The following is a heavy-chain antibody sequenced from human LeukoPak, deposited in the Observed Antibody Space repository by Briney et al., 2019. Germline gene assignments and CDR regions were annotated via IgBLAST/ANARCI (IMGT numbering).Heavy chain of an antibody. J-gene: IGHJ4*02. CDR2: IKSKTDGGTT. V-gene: IGHV3-15*01. CDR1: GFTFSNAW. CDR3: TTGGVGAQFLLN. Sequence: PGGSLRLSCAASGFTFSNAWMSWVRQAPGKGLEWVGRIKSKTDGGTTDYAAAVKGRFTISRDDSKNTLYLQMNSLKTEDTAVYYCTTGGVGAQFLLNWGQGTLVTVSS. D-gene: IGHD1-26*01.